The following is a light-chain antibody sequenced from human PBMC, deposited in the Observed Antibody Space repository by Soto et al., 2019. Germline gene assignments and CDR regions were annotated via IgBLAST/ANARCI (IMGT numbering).Light chain of an antibody. CDR3: QKRSNRPYT. J-gene: IGKJ2*01. Sequence: EIVLTQSPATLSLSPGERATLSCRASQSVSSYLAWYQQKPGQAPMLLIYDASNKATGIPTRFSGSGSGTDFTLTISSLEPEDLAYYYCQKRSNRPYTFGQGTKLEIK. V-gene: IGKV3-11*01. CDR2: DAS. CDR1: QSVSSY.